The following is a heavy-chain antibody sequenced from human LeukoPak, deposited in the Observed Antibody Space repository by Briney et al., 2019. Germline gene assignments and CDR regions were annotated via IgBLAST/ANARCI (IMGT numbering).Heavy chain of an antibody. V-gene: IGHV3-21*01. J-gene: IGHJ4*02. CDR3: ARSPSAAGYYFDY. CDR2: ISSSSSYI. Sequence: LGGSLRLSCAASGFTFSSYSMNWVRQAPGKGLEWVSSISSSSSYIYYADSVKGRFTISRDNAKNSLYLQMNSLRAEDTAVYYCARSPSAAGYYFDYWGQGTLVTVSS. CDR1: GFTFSSYS. D-gene: IGHD6-13*01.